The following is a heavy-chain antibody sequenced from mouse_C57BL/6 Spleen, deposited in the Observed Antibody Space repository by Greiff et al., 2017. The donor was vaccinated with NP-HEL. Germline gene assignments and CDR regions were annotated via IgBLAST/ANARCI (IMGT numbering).Heavy chain of an antibody. D-gene: IGHD1-1*01. Sequence: VQLQQSGAELARPGASVKMSCKASGYTFTSYTMHWVKQRPGQGLEWIGYINPSSGYTKYNQKFKDKATLTADTSSSTAYMQLSSLTSEDSAVYYCAIEEYYGTHFEYWGQGTTLTVSS. CDR2: INPSSGYT. CDR3: AIEEYYGTHFEY. CDR1: GYTFTSYT. J-gene: IGHJ2*01. V-gene: IGHV1-4*01.